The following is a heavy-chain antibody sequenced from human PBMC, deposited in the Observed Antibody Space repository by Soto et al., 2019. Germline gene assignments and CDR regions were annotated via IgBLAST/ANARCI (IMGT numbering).Heavy chain of an antibody. CDR3: ARDEGYCSGGSCYSLWLGHPYYYYYGMDV. CDR1: GFTFSSYA. Sequence: QVQLVESGGGVVQPGGSLRLSCAASGFTFSSYAMHWVRQAPGKGLEWVAVISYDGSNKYYADSVKGRFTISRDNSKNTLYLQMNSLRAEDTAVYYCARDEGYCSGGSCYSLWLGHPYYYYYGMDVWGQGTTVTVSS. V-gene: IGHV3-30-3*01. CDR2: ISYDGSNK. J-gene: IGHJ6*02. D-gene: IGHD2-15*01.